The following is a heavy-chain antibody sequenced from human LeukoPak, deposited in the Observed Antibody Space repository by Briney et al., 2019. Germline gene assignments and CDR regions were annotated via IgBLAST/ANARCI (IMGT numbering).Heavy chain of an antibody. Sequence: PGGSLRLSCAASGFTFDDYAMHWVRQAPGKGLEWVSGISWNSGSIGYADSVKGRFTISRDNAKNSLYLQMNSLRAEDTALYYCAKGLTGDGYNRGYDYWGQGTLVTVSS. D-gene: IGHD5-24*01. CDR3: AKGLTGDGYNRGYDY. J-gene: IGHJ4*02. CDR1: GFTFDDYA. V-gene: IGHV3-9*01. CDR2: ISWNSGSI.